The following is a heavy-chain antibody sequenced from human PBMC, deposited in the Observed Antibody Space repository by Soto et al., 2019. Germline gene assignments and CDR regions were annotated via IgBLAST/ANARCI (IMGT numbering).Heavy chain of an antibody. J-gene: IGHJ3*02. Sequence: SCPTLVNPTQALTLTCTFSGFSRSTRGVGVGWIRQPPGKALEWLALIYWDGDKRYSPSLKSRITITKATSKNQVVLTMPNMDHVDTAKYYCAPSPPPYNSGWSDVFDIWGQGTMVTVSS. CDR2: IYWDGDK. CDR3: APSPPPYNSGWSDVFDI. CDR1: GFSRSTRGVG. D-gene: IGHD6-19*01. V-gene: IGHV2-5*02.